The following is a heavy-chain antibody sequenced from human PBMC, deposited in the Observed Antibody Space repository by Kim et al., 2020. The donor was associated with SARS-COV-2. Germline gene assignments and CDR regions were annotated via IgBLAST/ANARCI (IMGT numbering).Heavy chain of an antibody. CDR1: GGSISSSSYY. CDR2: IYYSGST. D-gene: IGHD1-26*01. CDR3: ANAMGATKYMDYYYGMDV. Sequence: SETLSLTCTVSGGSISSSSYYWGWIRQPPGKGLEWIGSIYYSGSTYYNPSLKSRVTISVDTSKNQFSLKLSSVTAADTAVYYCANAMGATKYMDYYYGMDVWGQGTTVTVSS. J-gene: IGHJ6*02. V-gene: IGHV4-39*01.